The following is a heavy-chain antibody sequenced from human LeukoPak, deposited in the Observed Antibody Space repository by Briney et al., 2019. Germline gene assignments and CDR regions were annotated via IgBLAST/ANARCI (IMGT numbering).Heavy chain of an antibody. CDR3: ARDDPYYYDSSGYCDY. CDR1: GFTFSNYW. D-gene: IGHD3-22*01. Sequence: SGGSLRLSCAASGFTFSNYWMHWVRQAPGKGLVWVSRINTDGRSTSYVDSVKGRFTISRDNAKNMLYLQMNSLRAEDTAVYYCARDDPYYYDSSGYCDYWGQGTLVTVSS. J-gene: IGHJ4*02. CDR2: INTDGRST. V-gene: IGHV3-74*01.